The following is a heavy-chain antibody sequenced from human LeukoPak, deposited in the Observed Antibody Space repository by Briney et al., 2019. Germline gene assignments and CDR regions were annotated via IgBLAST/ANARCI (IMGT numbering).Heavy chain of an antibody. D-gene: IGHD3-10*01. CDR2: IYHSGST. CDR3: AKNRGFYYYYAMDV. CDR1: GGSISSGGYS. Sequence: PSQTLSLTCAVSGGSISSGGYSWSWIRQPPGKGLEWIGYIYHSGSTYYNPSLKSRVTISVDRSKNQFSLKLSSVTAADTAVYYCAKNRGFYYYYAMDVWGQGTLVIVSS. J-gene: IGHJ6*02. V-gene: IGHV4-30-2*01.